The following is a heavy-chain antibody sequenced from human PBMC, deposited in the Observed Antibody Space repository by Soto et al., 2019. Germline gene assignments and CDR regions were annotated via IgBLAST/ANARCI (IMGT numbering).Heavy chain of an antibody. V-gene: IGHV3-11*06. CDR3: AKEYGRLDY. J-gene: IGHJ4*02. CDR2: ISSSSGYT. Sequence: GGSLRLSCAASGFTFSDYYMSWIRRAPGKGLEWVSYISSSSGYTNYADSVKGRFTISRDNAKNSLYLQMNSLRAEDTAVYYCAKEYGRLDYWGQGTLVTVSS. CDR1: GFTFSDYY. D-gene: IGHD4-17*01.